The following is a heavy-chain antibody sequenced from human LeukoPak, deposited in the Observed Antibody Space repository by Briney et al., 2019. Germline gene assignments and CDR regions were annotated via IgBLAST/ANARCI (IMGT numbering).Heavy chain of an antibody. J-gene: IGHJ4*02. CDR3: ARGAPYFDY. Sequence: PGRSLRLSCAASGFTFSSYAMHWVRQAPGKGLEWVAVISYDGSNKYYADSVKGRFTISRDNSKNTLYLQMNSLRAEDTAVYYCARGAPYFDYWGQGTLVTVSS. CDR1: GFTFSSYA. CDR2: ISYDGSNK. V-gene: IGHV3-30-3*01.